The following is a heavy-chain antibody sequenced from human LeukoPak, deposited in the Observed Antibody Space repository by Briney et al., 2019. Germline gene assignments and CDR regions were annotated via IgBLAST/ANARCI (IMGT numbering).Heavy chain of an antibody. CDR2: IDHSGST. V-gene: IGHV4-34*01. CDR3: ARGRNGWYFDL. CDR1: GASLRGSY. J-gene: IGHJ2*01. Sequence: PSETLSLTCAVQGASLRGSYGSWIRQPPGKGLQWIGQIDHSGSTHSIPSLKSRVTISLDTSQSQVSLKVNSVTAADTAVYFCARGRNGWYFDLWGRGTLVTVSS. D-gene: IGHD2-8*01.